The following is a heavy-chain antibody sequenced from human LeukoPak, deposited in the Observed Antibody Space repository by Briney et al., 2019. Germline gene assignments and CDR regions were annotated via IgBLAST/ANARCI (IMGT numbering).Heavy chain of an antibody. Sequence: PSETLSLTCTVSGGSISSSSYYWGWIRQPPGKGLEWIGSIYYSGSTNYNPSLKSRVTISVGTSKNQFSLKLSSVTAADTAVYYCARGNEGRETIFGVVSIDPWGQGTLVTVSS. V-gene: IGHV4-39*07. D-gene: IGHD3-3*01. CDR2: IYYSGST. J-gene: IGHJ5*02. CDR1: GGSISSSSYY. CDR3: ARGNEGRETIFGVVSIDP.